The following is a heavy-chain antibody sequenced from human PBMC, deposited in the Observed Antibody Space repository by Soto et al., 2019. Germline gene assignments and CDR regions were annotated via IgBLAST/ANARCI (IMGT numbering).Heavy chain of an antibody. V-gene: IGHV1-18*01. Sequence: APVKFSCKAAGYSFTSDGIIWWRQAPGQGIERLGWISAYNGNTNYAQKLQGRVTMNTDTSTSTAYMELRSLRSDDTAVYYCARDLYCSGGSCYSDWFDPWGQGTLLTVSS. CDR1: GYSFTSDG. J-gene: IGHJ5*02. CDR2: ISAYNGNT. CDR3: ARDLYCSGGSCYSDWFDP. D-gene: IGHD2-15*01.